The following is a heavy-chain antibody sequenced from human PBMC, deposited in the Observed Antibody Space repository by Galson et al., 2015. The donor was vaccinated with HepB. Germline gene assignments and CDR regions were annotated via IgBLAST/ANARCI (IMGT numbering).Heavy chain of an antibody. J-gene: IGHJ4*02. CDR3: ARDSIVSGWYSWVDYFDY. D-gene: IGHD6-19*01. CDR2: ISAYNGNT. Sequence: SVKVSCKASGYTFTSYGISWVRQAPGQGLEWMGWISAYNGNTNYAQKLQGRVTMTTDTSTSTAYMELRSLRSDDTAVYYCARDSIVSGWYSWVDYFDYWGQGTLVTVSS. CDR1: GYTFTSYG. V-gene: IGHV1-18*01.